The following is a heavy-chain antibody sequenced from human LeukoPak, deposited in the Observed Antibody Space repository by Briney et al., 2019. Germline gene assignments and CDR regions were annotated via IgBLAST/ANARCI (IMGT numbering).Heavy chain of an antibody. J-gene: IGHJ6*02. CDR3: VVATIRYYGMDV. V-gene: IGHV3-23*01. Sequence: GGSLRLSCAASGFTVSTNYMSWVRQAPGKGLEWVSAISGSGGSTYYADSVKGRYTISRDNSKNTLYLQMNSLRAEDTAVYYCVVATIRYYGMDVWGQGTTVTVSS. CDR1: GFTVSTNY. CDR2: ISGSGGST. D-gene: IGHD5-12*01.